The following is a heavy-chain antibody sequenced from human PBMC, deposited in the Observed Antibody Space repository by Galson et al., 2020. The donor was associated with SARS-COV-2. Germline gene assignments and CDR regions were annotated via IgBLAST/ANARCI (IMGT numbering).Heavy chain of an antibody. CDR2: ISSSGSTI. J-gene: IGHJ3*02. Sequence: GGSLRLSCAGSGFTFSGYGMHWVRQAPDKGLEWVSYISSSGSTIYYADSVKGRFTISRDNAKNSLYLQMNSLRAEDTAVYYCARAPYGDYVDIAFDIWGQGTMVTVSS. CDR1: GFTFSGYG. V-gene: IGHV3-48*04. D-gene: IGHD4-17*01. CDR3: ARAPYGDYVDIAFDI.